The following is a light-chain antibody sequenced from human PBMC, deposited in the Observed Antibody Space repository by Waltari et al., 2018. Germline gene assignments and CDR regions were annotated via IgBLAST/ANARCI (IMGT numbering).Light chain of an antibody. CDR1: QSIVDA. Sequence: VLTQSPATLPLSPGDRAALYCRTSQSIVDAMSWYLQRPVQTPSLLIYDASNRAPSIPARFSGSGSGTDFTLTISSLEPEDFAVYYCQQRRNWPLSFGQGTRLEIK. V-gene: IGKV3-11*01. CDR2: DAS. J-gene: IGKJ5*01. CDR3: QQRRNWPLS.